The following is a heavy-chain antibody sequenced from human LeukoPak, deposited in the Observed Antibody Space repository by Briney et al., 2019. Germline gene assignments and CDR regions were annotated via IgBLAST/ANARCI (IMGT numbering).Heavy chain of an antibody. Sequence: GSLRLSCAASGFTYSSYAMSWVRQAPGKGLEWVSAISGSGGSTYYADSVKGRFTISRDNSKNTLYLQMNSLRAEDTAVYYCAKANYQLLCAFDIWGQGTMVTVSS. J-gene: IGHJ3*02. V-gene: IGHV3-23*01. CDR2: ISGSGGST. CDR1: GFTYSSYA. D-gene: IGHD2-2*01. CDR3: AKANYQLLCAFDI.